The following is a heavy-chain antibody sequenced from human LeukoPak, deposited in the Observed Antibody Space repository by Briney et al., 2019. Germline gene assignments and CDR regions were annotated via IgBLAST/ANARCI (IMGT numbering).Heavy chain of an antibody. Sequence: QPGGSLRLSCAASGFTFSSNWMHWVRLAPGKGQVWVSRIKGDGSSTSYADSVKGRFTISRDNAKNTLFLQMNSLRAEDTAVYYCVRDGVGAPPFDYWGQGALVTVSS. CDR2: IKGDGSST. CDR3: VRDGVGAPPFDY. CDR1: GFTFSSNW. D-gene: IGHD1-26*01. V-gene: IGHV3-74*01. J-gene: IGHJ4*02.